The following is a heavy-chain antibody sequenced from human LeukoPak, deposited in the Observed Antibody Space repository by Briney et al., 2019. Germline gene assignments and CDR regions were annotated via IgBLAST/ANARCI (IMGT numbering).Heavy chain of an antibody. D-gene: IGHD1-26*01. CDR3: AKTGTYYDFDY. J-gene: IGHJ4*02. V-gene: IGHV3-7*01. CDR1: GFSFSNAW. Sequence: GGSLRLSCTASGFSFSNAWMSRVRQAPGKGLEWVANIDQDGGEKYYVDSAKGRFTIFRDNSKNSLFLQMNSLSPEDTAVYYCAKTGTYYDFDYWGQGALVTVSS. CDR2: IDQDGGEK.